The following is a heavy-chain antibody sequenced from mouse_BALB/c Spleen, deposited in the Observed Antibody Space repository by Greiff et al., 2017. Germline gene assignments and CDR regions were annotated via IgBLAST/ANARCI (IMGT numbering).Heavy chain of an antibody. CDR3: ARAFYYDLDY. V-gene: IGHV5-6-5*01. Sequence: EVQLVESGGGLVKPGGSLKLSCAASGFTFSSYAMSWVRQTPEKRLEWVASISSGGSTYYPDSVKGRFTISRDNARNILYLQMSSLRSEDTAMYYCARAFYYDLDYWGQGTTLTVSS. J-gene: IGHJ2*01. CDR2: ISSGGST. D-gene: IGHD2-4*01. CDR1: GFTFSSYA.